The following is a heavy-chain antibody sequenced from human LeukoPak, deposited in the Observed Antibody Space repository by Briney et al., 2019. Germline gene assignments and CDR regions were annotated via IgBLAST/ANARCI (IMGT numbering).Heavy chain of an antibody. D-gene: IGHD3-3*01. Sequence: TLSLTCAVSGGSVSRGGHSWSWIRQPPGKGLEWIGYIYHSESTYYNPSLKSRVTISVDRSKNQFSLKLSSVTAADTAVYYCASGQYYDLWSGYYVDWGQGTLVTVSA. V-gene: IGHV4-30-2*01. CDR2: IYHSEST. J-gene: IGHJ4*02. CDR1: GGSVSRGGHS. CDR3: ASGQYYDLWSGYYVD.